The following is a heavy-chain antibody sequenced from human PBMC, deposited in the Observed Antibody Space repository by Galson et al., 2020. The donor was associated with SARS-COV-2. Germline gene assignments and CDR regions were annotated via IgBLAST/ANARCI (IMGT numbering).Heavy chain of an antibody. D-gene: IGHD3-16*01. CDR2: IDWDDDK. CDR1: GFSLSTSGMC. CDR3: ARMIKLPGQGGPYFDY. J-gene: IGHJ4*02. Sequence: SGPTLVKPTQTLTLTCTFSGFSLSTSGMCVSWIRQPPGKALEWLALIDWDDDKYYSTSLKTRLTISKDTSKNQVVLTMTNMDPVDTATYYCARMIKLPGQGGPYFDYWGQGTLVTVSS. V-gene: IGHV2-70*01.